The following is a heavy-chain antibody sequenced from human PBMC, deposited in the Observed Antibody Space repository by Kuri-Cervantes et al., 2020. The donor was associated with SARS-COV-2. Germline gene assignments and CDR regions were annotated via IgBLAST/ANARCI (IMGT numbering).Heavy chain of an antibody. V-gene: IGHV3-30*03. D-gene: IGHD3-22*01. Sequence: GESLKISCAASGFTFSSYSMNWVRQAPGKGLEWVAVISYDGSNKYYADSVKGRFTISRDNSKNTLYLQMNSLRAEDTAVYYCARAQYYYDSSGPTDYWGQGTLVTVSS. CDR3: ARAQYYYDSSGPTDY. CDR1: GFTFSSYS. CDR2: ISYDGSNK. J-gene: IGHJ4*02.